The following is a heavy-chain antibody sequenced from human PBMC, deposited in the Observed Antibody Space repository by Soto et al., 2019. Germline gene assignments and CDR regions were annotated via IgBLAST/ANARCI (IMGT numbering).Heavy chain of an antibody. Sequence: SETLSLTCTVSGGSISSTSYYWGWIRQPPGKGLEWIGSINYSGSTYYNPSLKSRVTISVDTSKNQFSLKLSSVTAADTAVYYCARVRFLEWSTLYYYYMDVWGKGTTVTVSS. CDR2: INYSGST. V-gene: IGHV4-39*01. CDR3: ARVRFLEWSTLYYYYMDV. D-gene: IGHD3-3*01. J-gene: IGHJ6*03. CDR1: GGSISSTSYY.